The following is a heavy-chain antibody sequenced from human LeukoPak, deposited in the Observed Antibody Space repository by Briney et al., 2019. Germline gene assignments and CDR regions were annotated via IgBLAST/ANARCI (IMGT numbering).Heavy chain of an antibody. Sequence: SVKVSCKASGYTFTGYGISWVRQAPGQGLEWMGGIIPIFGTANYAQKFQGRVTITADKSTSTAYMELSSLRSEDTAVYYCAGRAITMVRGVIIPFDPWGQGTLVTVSS. CDR2: IIPIFGTA. J-gene: IGHJ5*02. CDR3: AGRAITMVRGVIIPFDP. CDR1: GYTFTGYG. D-gene: IGHD3-10*01. V-gene: IGHV1-69*06.